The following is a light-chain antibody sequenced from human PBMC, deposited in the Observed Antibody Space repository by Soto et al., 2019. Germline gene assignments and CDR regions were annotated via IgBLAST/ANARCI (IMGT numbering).Light chain of an antibody. CDR3: QTWGTGV. Sequence: QLVLTQSPSASASLGASVKLTCTLSSGHSSYAIAWHQQQPEKGPRYLMKLNSDGSHSKGDGIPDRFSGSSSGAERYLTISSLQSEDEADCSCQTWGTGVFGGGTKLTVL. CDR1: SGHSSYA. V-gene: IGLV4-69*01. J-gene: IGLJ3*02. CDR2: LNSDGSH.